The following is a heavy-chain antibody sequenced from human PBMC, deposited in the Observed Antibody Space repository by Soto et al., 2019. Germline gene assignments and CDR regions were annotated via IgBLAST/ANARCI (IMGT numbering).Heavy chain of an antibody. J-gene: IGHJ4*02. V-gene: IGHV3-21*01. D-gene: IGHD1-26*01. Sequence: GGSLRLSCAASGFSFSNYSMHWVRQAPGKGLEWVSSRSRGSSYIYYADSVKGRFTISRDNAKNALFLLMHSLRAEDTAVYYCATEGWDGWGQGTLVTVSS. CDR1: GFSFSNYS. CDR3: ATEGWDG. CDR2: RSRGSSYI.